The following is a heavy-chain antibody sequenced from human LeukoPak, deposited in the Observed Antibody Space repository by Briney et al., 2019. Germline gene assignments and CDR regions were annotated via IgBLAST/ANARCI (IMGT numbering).Heavy chain of an antibody. CDR1: GYSISSGYY. J-gene: IGHJ6*02. D-gene: IGHD3-22*01. V-gene: IGHV4-38-2*02. Sequence: ETLSLTCTISGYSISSGYYWGWIRQPPGKGLEWIGSIYHSGSTYYNPSLKSRVTISVDTSKNQFSLKLSSVTAADTAVYYCARDGPTSSYDSSGYYYDYYYGMDVWGQGTTVTVSS. CDR2: IYHSGST. CDR3: ARDGPTSSYDSSGYYYDYYYGMDV.